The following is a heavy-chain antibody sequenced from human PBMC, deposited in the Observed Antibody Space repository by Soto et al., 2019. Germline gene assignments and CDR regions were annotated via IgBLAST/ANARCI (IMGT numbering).Heavy chain of an antibody. CDR2: ISSSGSTI. D-gene: IGHD6-19*01. CDR3: ARAMGIAVACFDY. J-gene: IGHJ4*02. Sequence: GGSLRLSCAASGFTFSSYEMNWVRQAPGEGLEWVSYISSSGSTIYYADSVKGRFTISRDNAKNSLYLQMNSLRAEDTAVYYCARAMGIAVACFDYWGQGTLVTVSS. V-gene: IGHV3-48*03. CDR1: GFTFSSYE.